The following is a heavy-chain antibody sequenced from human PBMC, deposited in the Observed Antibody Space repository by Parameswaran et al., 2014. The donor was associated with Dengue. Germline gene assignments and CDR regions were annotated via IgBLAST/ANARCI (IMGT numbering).Heavy chain of an antibody. V-gene: IGHV4-59*01. D-gene: IGHD3-3*01. Sequence: RWIRQPPGKGLEWIGYIYYTGSTNYNPSLKSRVTISVDTSKNQFSLKLNSLTAADTAVYYCARTPGTFWSGYLYYFDYWGQGTWSPSPQ. CDR3: ARTPGTFWSGYLYYFDY. CDR2: IYYTGST. J-gene: IGHJ4*02.